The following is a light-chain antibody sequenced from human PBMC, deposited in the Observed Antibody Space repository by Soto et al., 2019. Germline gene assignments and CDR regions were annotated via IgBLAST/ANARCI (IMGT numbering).Light chain of an antibody. CDR3: QQYANSPIT. CDR2: GVS. J-gene: IGKJ5*01. Sequence: ELVLTQSPGTLSLSPGESAALSCRASQPVSSNFLAWYQQKPGQAPRLLIYGVSSRASGIPDRFFGSGSGTDFTLTINRLEPEDFAVYYCQQYANSPITFGQGTRLGIK. CDR1: QPVSSNF. V-gene: IGKV3-20*01.